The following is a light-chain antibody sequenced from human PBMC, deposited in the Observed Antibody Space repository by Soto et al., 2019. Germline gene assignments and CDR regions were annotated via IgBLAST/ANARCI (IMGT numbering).Light chain of an antibody. V-gene: IGKV1-5*01. CDR3: XXYKVYPYT. CDR1: QSLTGR. Sequence: DIQMTQSPSTLSASIGDTVTLTCRASQSLTGRLAWYQQKPGRPPKLLIYDVSILESGVPSRFSGSESGADFTLTISSLRPXXFATXXXXXYKVYPYTFGQGTRL. CDR2: DVS. J-gene: IGKJ2*01.